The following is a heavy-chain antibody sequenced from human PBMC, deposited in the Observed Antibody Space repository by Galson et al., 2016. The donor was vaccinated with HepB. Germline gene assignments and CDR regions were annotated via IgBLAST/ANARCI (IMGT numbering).Heavy chain of an antibody. D-gene: IGHD6-13*01. V-gene: IGHV3-74*01. CDR3: ARDSAAAGATDRFDP. CDR1: GLISSSYW. CDR2: INSDGSSP. Sequence: SLRLSCAASGLISSSYWLHWVRQAPGKGLVWVPRINSDGSSPRYADPVEGRFTLSRDNAKNTLYPPMNSLRGEDTAVYYCARDSAAAGATDRFDPWGQGTLVTVSS. J-gene: IGHJ5*02.